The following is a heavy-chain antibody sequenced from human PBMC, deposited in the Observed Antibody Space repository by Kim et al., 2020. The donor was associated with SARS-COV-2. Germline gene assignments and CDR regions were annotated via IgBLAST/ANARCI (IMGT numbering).Heavy chain of an antibody. Sequence: SQTLSLTCVVSGDSVSRNSAAWNWIRPSPSRGLEWLGRTYYRSQWYSDYALSVKSRISINPDTSKNQFSLQVKYVTPDDTAVYYCARGGATATEAFDMWGQGTVVTVSS. CDR3: ARGGATATEAFDM. CDR2: TYYRSQWYS. J-gene: IGHJ3*02. V-gene: IGHV6-1*01. D-gene: IGHD3-16*01. CDR1: GDSVSRNSAA.